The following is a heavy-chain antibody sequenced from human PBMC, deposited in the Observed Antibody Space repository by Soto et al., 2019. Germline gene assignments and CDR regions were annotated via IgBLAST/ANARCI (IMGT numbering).Heavy chain of an antibody. V-gene: IGHV3-30*18. CDR2: ILYDGSKE. Sequence: GGSLRLSCIDSGFSFSTYVMDWVRQAPGKGLEWVARILYDGSKEFYADSVKGRFTISRDNARNSLSLHMSSLRDEDSALYYCAKGPHTNVGWPYYFESWGQGVPVTVSS. D-gene: IGHD6-19*01. CDR3: AKGPHTNVGWPYYFES. J-gene: IGHJ4*02. CDR1: GFSFSTYV.